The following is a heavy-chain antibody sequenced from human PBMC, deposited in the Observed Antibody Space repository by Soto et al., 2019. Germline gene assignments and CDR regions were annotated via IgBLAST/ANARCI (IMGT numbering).Heavy chain of an antibody. CDR2: ISGSGGST. V-gene: IGHV3-23*01. D-gene: IGHD6-19*01. J-gene: IGHJ4*02. CDR1: GFTFSSYA. Sequence: GGSLRLSCAASGFTFSSYAMSWVRQAPGKGLEWVSAISGSGGSTYYADSVKGRFTISRDNSKNTLYLQMNSLRAEDTAVYYCAKDRERLSVAGFRYFDYWGQGTLVTVSS. CDR3: AKDRERLSVAGFRYFDY.